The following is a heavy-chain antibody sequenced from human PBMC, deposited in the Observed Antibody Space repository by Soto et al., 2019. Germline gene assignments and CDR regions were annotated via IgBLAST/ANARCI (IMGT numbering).Heavy chain of an antibody. CDR2: IYYSGST. J-gene: IGHJ6*03. CDR3: ARGEEYYYGSGSPFYYVDV. CDR1: GGSISSYY. D-gene: IGHD3-10*01. Sequence: SETLSLTCTVSGGSISSYYWSWIRQPPGKGLEWIGYIYYSGSTNYNPSLKSRVTISVDTSKNQFSLKLSSVTAADTAVYYCARGEEYYYGSGSPFYYVDVWGKGTTVTVSS. V-gene: IGHV4-59*01.